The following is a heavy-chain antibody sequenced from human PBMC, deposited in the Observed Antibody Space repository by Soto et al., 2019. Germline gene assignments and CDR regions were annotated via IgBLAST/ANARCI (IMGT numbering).Heavy chain of an antibody. CDR2: LSWNSGTM. V-gene: IGHV3-9*01. CDR1: GFSFDAYA. J-gene: IGHJ6*03. Sequence: EVQLVESGGGLVQPGRSLRLSCAASGFSFDAYAMHWVRHAPGTGLEWVSGLSWNSGTMGYGDSVKGRFTISRDNAKNSLYLQMNSLRAEDTDLYYCAKGFCSSTRCLAYSYMDVWGKGTTVTVSS. CDR3: AKGFCSSTRCLAYSYMDV. D-gene: IGHD2-2*01.